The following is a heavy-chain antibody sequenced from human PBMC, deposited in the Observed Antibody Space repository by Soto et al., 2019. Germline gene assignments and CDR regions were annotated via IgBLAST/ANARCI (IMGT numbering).Heavy chain of an antibody. J-gene: IGHJ4*02. CDR1: GYSLSTYW. CDR3: AITGYNGPFDY. CDR2: IFPSDSDT. Sequence: PGESLTISCKGSGYSLSTYWIAWVRQLPGRGLEWMGTIFPSDSDTRYSPSFQGQVTISADKSISTAYLQWSSLKASDIAMYYCAITGYNGPFDYWGQGTLVTVSS. V-gene: IGHV5-51*01. D-gene: IGHD5-12*01.